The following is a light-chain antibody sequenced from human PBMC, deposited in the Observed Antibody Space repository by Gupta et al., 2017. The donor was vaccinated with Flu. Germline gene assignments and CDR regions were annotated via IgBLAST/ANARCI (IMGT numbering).Light chain of an antibody. CDR3: SSYKNTNTLVV. CDR2: EVS. J-gene: IGLJ2*01. V-gene: IGLV2-14*01. Sequence: ITISCTGTSSYVGGYKYVSWYQQHQGKAPNLMIFEVSNRPSGVSNRFSGSKSGNTASLTISGLQAEDEADYYCSSYKNTNTLVVFGGGTKLTVL. CDR1: SSYVGGYKY.